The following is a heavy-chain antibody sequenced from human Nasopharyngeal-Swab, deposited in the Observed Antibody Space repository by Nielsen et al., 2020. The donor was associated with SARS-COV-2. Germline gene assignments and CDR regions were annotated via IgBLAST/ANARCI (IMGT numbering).Heavy chain of an antibody. CDR1: GFTFSSYW. V-gene: IGHV3-33*08. J-gene: IGHJ4*02. Sequence: GGSLRLSCAASGFTFSSYWMSWVRQAPGKGLEWVAVIWYDGSNKYYADSVKGRFTISRDNSKNTLYLQMNSLRAEDTAVYYCARGGYSGYEYYFDYWGQGTLVTVSS. D-gene: IGHD5-12*01. CDR3: ARGGYSGYEYYFDY. CDR2: IWYDGSNK.